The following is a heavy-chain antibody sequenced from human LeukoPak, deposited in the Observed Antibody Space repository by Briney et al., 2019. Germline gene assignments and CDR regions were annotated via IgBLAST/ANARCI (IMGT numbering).Heavy chain of an antibody. CDR2: IYPGDSDT. CDR1: GYSFTSSW. V-gene: IGHV5-51*01. J-gene: IGHJ4*02. CDR3: ARFSVGGTYYPNY. D-gene: IGHD1-26*01. Sequence: GESLKISCQGSGYSFTSSWIGWVRQMRGKGLEWMGIIYPGDSDTRYSPSFQGQVTISADKSISTAYLQWSSLKASDTAMYYCARFSVGGTYYPNYWGQGTLVSVSS.